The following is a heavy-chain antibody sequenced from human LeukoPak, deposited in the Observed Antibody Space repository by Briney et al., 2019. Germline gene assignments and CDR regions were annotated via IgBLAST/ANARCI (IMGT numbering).Heavy chain of an antibody. D-gene: IGHD1-26*01. Sequence: SETLSLTCAVYGGSFSGYYWSWIRQPPGKGLEWIGEINHSGSTNYNPSLKSRVTISVDTSKDQFSLKLSSVTAADTAVYYCARGGRWELRRFDYWGQGTLVTVSS. CDR1: GGSFSGYY. V-gene: IGHV4-34*01. J-gene: IGHJ4*02. CDR2: INHSGST. CDR3: ARGGRWELRRFDY.